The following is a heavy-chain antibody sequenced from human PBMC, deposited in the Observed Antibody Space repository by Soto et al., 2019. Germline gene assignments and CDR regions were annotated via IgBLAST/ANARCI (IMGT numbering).Heavy chain of an antibody. CDR3: ARRRYCGYDCYHKHYYGMDV. Sequence: QVQLVQSGAEVKKPGSSVRVSCRSSGDTFSSYIVNWLRLAPGRGLEWMGRVTPVHTTTDYAQNFRGRATIGADRSMNTVYLHLSSLRSDDTAAYYCARRRYCGYDCYHKHYYGMDVWGQGSLVTVAS. D-gene: IGHD2-21*02. CDR2: VTPVHTTT. J-gene: IGHJ6*02. CDR1: GDTFSSYI. V-gene: IGHV1-69*08.